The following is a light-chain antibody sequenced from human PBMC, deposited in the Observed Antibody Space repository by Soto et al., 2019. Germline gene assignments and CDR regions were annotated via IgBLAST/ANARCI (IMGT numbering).Light chain of an antibody. V-gene: IGKV1-9*01. CDR1: QGIGSY. Sequence: DLPLTQSPSFLSASVGDRVTITCRASQGIGSYLGWYQQTPGKAPKLLIYGASTLHSGVPSRFSGSGSGTEFTLTVSSLQADDVATYYCQQLNTYPAFGGGTKVEI. CDR2: GAS. J-gene: IGKJ4*01. CDR3: QQLNTYPA.